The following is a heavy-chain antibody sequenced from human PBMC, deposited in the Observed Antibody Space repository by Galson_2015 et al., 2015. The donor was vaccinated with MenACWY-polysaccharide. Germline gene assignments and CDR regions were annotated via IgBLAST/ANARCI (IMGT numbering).Heavy chain of an antibody. Sequence: SLRLSCAASGFTFSSYSMNWVRQAPGKGLEWVSYISSSSSYIYYADSVKGRFNISRDNAKNSLYLQMNSLKSEDTAVYYCTTDTNLGYWGQGTLVTVSS. J-gene: IGHJ4*02. CDR2: ISSSSSYI. CDR1: GFTFSSYS. CDR3: TTDTNLGY. D-gene: IGHD1-26*01. V-gene: IGHV3-21*03.